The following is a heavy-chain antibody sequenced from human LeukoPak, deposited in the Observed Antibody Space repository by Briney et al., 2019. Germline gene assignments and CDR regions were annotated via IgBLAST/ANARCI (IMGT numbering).Heavy chain of an antibody. CDR2: INHSGST. CDR3: ARGRGYSYGYSY. Sequence: PSETLSLTCAVYGGSFSGYYWSWIRQPPGKGLYWIGEINHSGSTNYNPSLKSRVTISVDTSEKQFSVKLSSVTAADTAVYYCARGRGYSYGYSYWGQGTLVTVSS. D-gene: IGHD5-18*01. J-gene: IGHJ4*02. CDR1: GGSFSGYY. V-gene: IGHV4-34*01.